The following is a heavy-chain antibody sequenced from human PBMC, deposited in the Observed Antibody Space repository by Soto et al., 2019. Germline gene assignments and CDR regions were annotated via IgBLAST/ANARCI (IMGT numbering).Heavy chain of an antibody. D-gene: IGHD3-22*01. Sequence: QITLKESGPTLVKPTQTLTLTCTFSGFSLSTSGVGVGWIRQPPGKALEWLALIYWDDDKRYSPSLKSRLTITKATAKHQVVLTMTNMDPVDTATYYCAHRPDSRAGLRYWGQGTLVTVSS. CDR1: GFSLSTSGVG. CDR2: IYWDDDK. J-gene: IGHJ4*02. CDR3: AHRPDSRAGLRY. V-gene: IGHV2-5*02.